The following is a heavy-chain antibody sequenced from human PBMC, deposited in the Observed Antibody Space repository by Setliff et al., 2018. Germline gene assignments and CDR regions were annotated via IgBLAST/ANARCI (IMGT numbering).Heavy chain of an antibody. V-gene: IGHV3-48*01. CDR1: GFNFNTYA. Sequence: PGGSLRLSCAASGFNFNTYALHWVRQAPGKGLEWISYISTSSSTIYYADSVKGRFTISRDNANHTLYLQMNSLRADDTAVYYCARLALTGYDSSGYYYALDYYYYMDVWGKGTTVTVSS. D-gene: IGHD3-22*01. CDR2: ISTSSSTI. CDR3: ARLALTGYDSSGYYYALDYYYYMDV. J-gene: IGHJ6*03.